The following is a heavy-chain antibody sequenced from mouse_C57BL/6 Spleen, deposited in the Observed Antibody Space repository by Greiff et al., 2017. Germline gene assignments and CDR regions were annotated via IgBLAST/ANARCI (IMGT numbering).Heavy chain of an antibody. CDR1: GYTFTDYN. Sequence: QVQLQQSGAELVKPGASVKISCKASGYTFTDYNINWVKQRPGQGLEWIGKIGPGSGSIYYNEKFKGKATLTADKSSSTAAMQLSILTSEDSAVYFCARTESYYYAMDYWGQGTSVTVSS. V-gene: IGHV1-77*01. CDR2: IGPGSGSI. J-gene: IGHJ4*01. CDR3: ARTESYYYAMDY.